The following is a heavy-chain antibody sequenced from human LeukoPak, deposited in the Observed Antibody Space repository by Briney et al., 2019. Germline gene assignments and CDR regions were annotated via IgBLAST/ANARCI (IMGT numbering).Heavy chain of an antibody. Sequence: ASVNVSCKASGGTFSSYSINWVRQAPGQGLQWMGRIIPILGIANYAQKFQGRVTITADKSTSTAYMELSSLRSEDTAVYYCARFRAYSSSWYEWSVPTNYYYGMDVWGQGTTVTVSS. CDR1: GGTFSSYS. CDR3: ARFRAYSSSWYEWSVPTNYYYGMDV. J-gene: IGHJ6*02. D-gene: IGHD6-13*01. CDR2: IIPILGIA. V-gene: IGHV1-69*02.